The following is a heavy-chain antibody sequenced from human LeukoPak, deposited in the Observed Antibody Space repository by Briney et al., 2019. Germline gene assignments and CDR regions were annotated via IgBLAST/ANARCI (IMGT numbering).Heavy chain of an antibody. CDR1: GGSISSYS. J-gene: IGHJ4*02. Sequence: SETLSLTCTVSGGSISSYSWSWVRQPPGRGLEWIGYTYYSGSTTYNPSLKTRLTMSLDTSKNQFSLKLNSVTAADTAVYYCAGDYGSGSYRFDYWGQGTLVTVSS. CDR2: TYYSGST. CDR3: AGDYGSGSYRFDY. V-gene: IGHV4-59*12. D-gene: IGHD3-10*01.